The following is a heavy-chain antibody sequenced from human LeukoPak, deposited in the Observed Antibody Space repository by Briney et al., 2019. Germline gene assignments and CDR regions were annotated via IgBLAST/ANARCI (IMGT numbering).Heavy chain of an antibody. V-gene: IGHV6-1*01. J-gene: IGHJ5*02. CDR3: ARAYSSAWSKHWFDP. Sequence: TXIRQSXXXGXXXXGRTYYRSKGYNDYAVSVKSRITINPDTSKNQFSLQLNSVTPEDTAVYYCARAYSSAWSKHWFDPWGQGTLVTVSS. D-gene: IGHD6-13*01. CDR2: TYYRSKGYN.